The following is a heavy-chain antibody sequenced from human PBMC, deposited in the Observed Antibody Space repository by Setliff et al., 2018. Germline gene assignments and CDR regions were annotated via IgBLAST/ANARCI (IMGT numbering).Heavy chain of an antibody. J-gene: IGHJ4*02. CDR2: IIPLSDIT. Sequence: SVKVSFKVSGGAFTSHGVSWVRQAPGQGLEWMGGIIPLSDITCYAQTLQGRVTITADKSTNTVNMELSSLRSEDTAVYYCARVGFRGVMSAYFDFWGQGTQVTVSS. V-gene: IGHV1-69*10. D-gene: IGHD3-10*01. CDR1: GGAFTSHG. CDR3: ARVGFRGVMSAYFDF.